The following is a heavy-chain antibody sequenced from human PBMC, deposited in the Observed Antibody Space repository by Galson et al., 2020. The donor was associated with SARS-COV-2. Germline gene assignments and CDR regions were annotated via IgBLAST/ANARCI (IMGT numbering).Heavy chain of an antibody. CDR3: ARILTQYYDFWSGYPRDLWFGETYYYYYYMDV. Sequence: SGPTLVKPTETLTLTCTVSGFSLSNARMGVSWIRQPPGKALEWLAHIFSNDEKSYSTSLKSRLTISKDTSKSQVVLTMTNMDPVDTATYYCARILTQYYDFWSGYPRDLWFGETYYYYYYMDVWGKGTTVTVSS. J-gene: IGHJ6*03. V-gene: IGHV2-26*01. CDR1: GFSLSNARMG. CDR2: IFSNDEK. D-gene: IGHD3-3*01.